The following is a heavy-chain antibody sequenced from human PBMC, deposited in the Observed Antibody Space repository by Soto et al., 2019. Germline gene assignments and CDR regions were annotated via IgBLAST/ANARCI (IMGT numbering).Heavy chain of an antibody. D-gene: IGHD2-2*01. CDR1: GYSFTSYW. V-gene: IGHV5-51*01. CDR3: ARYSKGSTSPHEGFDY. J-gene: IGHJ4*02. CDR2: IYPGDSDT. Sequence: PGESLKISCKGSGYSFTSYWIGWVRQMPGKGLEWMGIIYPGDSDTRYSPSFQGQVTISADKSISTAYLQWSSLKASDTAMYYCARYSKGSTSPHEGFDYWGQGTLVTVSS.